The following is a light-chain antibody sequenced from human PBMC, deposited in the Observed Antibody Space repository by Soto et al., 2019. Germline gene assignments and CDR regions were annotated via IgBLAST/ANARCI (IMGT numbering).Light chain of an antibody. J-gene: IGKJ4*01. CDR3: QQLNSYPLT. CDR1: QDISNY. V-gene: IGKV1-9*01. Sequence: DIQLTQSPSFLSASVGDRVTITCRASQDISNYLAWYQQKPGKAPKLLIYAASTLQRGVSSRFSGSGSGTEFTLTISSLQPEDFATYYCQQLNSYPLTFGGGTKVEIK. CDR2: AAS.